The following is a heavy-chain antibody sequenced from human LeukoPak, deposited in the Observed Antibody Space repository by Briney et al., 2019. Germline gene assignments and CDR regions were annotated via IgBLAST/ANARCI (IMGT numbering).Heavy chain of an antibody. V-gene: IGHV3-21*01. CDR1: GFTFSSYS. CDR3: ATAYCGGDCPIPFDY. CDR2: ISSSSSYI. J-gene: IGHJ4*02. Sequence: PGGSLRLSCAASGFTFSSYSMNWVRQAPGKGLEWVSSISSSSSYIYYADSVKGRFTISRDNAKNTLYLQMNSLRAEDTAVYYCATAYCGGDCPIPFDYWGQGTLVTVSS. D-gene: IGHD2-21*02.